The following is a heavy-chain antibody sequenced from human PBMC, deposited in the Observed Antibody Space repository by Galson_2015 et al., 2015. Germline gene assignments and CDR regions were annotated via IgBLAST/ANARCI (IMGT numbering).Heavy chain of an antibody. CDR2: ITSDTRTI. V-gene: IGHV3-48*02. J-gene: IGHJ4*01. D-gene: IGHD6-19*01. CDR3: ARSVAGSVDY. CDR1: GFTFNIYS. Sequence: SLRLSCAASGFTFNIYSMNWVRQAPGKGLEWVSYITSDTRTINYADSVKGRFTISRDNAKNSLYLQMNSLRDEDTAVYYCARSVAGSVDYWGHGTLVTVSS.